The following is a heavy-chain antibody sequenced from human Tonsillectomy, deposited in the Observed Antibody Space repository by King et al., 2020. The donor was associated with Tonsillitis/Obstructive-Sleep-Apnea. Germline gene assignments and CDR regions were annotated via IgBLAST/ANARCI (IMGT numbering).Heavy chain of an antibody. CDR2: IITLFGTT. D-gene: IGHD2-15*01. CDR3: GRGPGVGGIDY. Sequence: GQLVQSGAEVRKPGSSVKVSCKAFGGTFSTSVITWVRQAPGQGLEWMGGIITLFGTTNYAQNFQGRVTMTRDTSINTVYMEASRLRYDDTAVYYCGRGPGVGGIDYWGQGTLVTVSS. V-gene: IGHV1-69*06. CDR1: GGTFSTSV. J-gene: IGHJ4*02.